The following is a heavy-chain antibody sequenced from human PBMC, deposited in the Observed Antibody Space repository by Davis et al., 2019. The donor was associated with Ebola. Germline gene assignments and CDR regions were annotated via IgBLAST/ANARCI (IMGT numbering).Heavy chain of an antibody. Sequence: PGGSLRLSCTASGFTFSSYSMSWVRQAPGKGLEWVSYISASSYFIYYADSMKGRFTISRDNAKNSLYLQMNSLSGEDTAVYYCARDRPTFDDFWSGYFGYWGQGTLVTVSS. CDR3: ARDRPTFDDFWSGYFGY. D-gene: IGHD3-3*01. V-gene: IGHV3-21*01. CDR2: ISASSYFI. CDR1: GFTFSSYS. J-gene: IGHJ4*02.